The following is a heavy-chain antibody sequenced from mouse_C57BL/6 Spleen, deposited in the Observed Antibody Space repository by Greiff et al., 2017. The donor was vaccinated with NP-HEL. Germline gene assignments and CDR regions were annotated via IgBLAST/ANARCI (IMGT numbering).Heavy chain of an antibody. V-gene: IGHV8-12*01. J-gene: IGHJ3*01. Sequence: QVTLKVSGPGILQSSQTLSLTCSFSGFSLSTSGMGVSWIRQPSGKGLEWLAHIYWDDDKRYNPSLKRRLTISKDTSSNQEFLKITSEDTADTATYYCAQGRNYDYDIWYAYWGQGTLVTVSA. CDR1: GFSLSTSGMG. D-gene: IGHD2-4*01. CDR2: IYWDDDK. CDR3: AQGRNYDYDIWYAY.